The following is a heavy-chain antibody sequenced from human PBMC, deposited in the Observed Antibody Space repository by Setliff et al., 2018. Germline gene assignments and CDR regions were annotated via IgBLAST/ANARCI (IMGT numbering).Heavy chain of an antibody. V-gene: IGHV4-39*07. D-gene: IGHD1-1*01. Sequence: SETLSLTCSVSGASISTTYYYWDWIRQSPEKGLEWIGTIYQTGITYYNPSLKSRVTMSVDKSKNQFSLKLSSVTAADTAVYYCARGGERYHSASWGQGTLVTVSS. CDR3: ARGGERYHSAS. CDR2: IYQTGIT. CDR1: GASISTTYYY. J-gene: IGHJ4*02.